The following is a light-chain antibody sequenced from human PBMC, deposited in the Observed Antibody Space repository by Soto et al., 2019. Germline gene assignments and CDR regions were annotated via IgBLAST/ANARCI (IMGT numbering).Light chain of an antibody. J-gene: IGLJ3*02. CDR2: GHS. Sequence: QSVLTQPPSVSGAPGQRVTISCTGTSSNIGAGYDVHWYQQLPGTAPKLLIYGHSNRPSGVPDRFSGSKSGTSASLAITGQQAEDEADYYCQSYDSSLSGCVFGGGTKLTVL. V-gene: IGLV1-40*01. CDR1: SSNIGAGYD. CDR3: QSYDSSLSGCV.